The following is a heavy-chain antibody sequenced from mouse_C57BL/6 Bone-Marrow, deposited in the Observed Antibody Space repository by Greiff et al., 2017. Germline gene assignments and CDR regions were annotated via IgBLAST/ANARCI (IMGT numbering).Heavy chain of an antibody. Sequence: QVQLKQSGAELVRPGASVTLSCKASGYTFTDYEMHWVKQTPVHGLEWIGAIDPETGGTAYNQKFKGKAILTADKSSSTAYMELRSLTSEDSAVYYCTRRWLLYFDYGGQGTTLTVSS. CDR3: TRRWLLYFDY. D-gene: IGHD2-3*01. CDR2: IDPETGGT. V-gene: IGHV1-15*01. J-gene: IGHJ2*01. CDR1: GYTFTDYE.